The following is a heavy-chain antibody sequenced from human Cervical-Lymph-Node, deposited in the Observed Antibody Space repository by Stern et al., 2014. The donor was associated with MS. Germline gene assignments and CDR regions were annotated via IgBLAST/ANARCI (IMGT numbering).Heavy chain of an antibody. CDR3: IIAAVVPRDYYYGMDV. D-gene: IGHD6-13*01. Sequence: QVQLVQSGGGVVQPGRSLRLSCAASGFTFRNYGMHWVRQAPGKGLEWVAVISHDGTNKNYGDSVKGRVSISRDNSKNTLYLQMSSLRPEDTAVYYCIIAAVVPRDYYYGMDVWGQGTTVTVSS. V-gene: IGHV3-30*03. CDR1: GFTFRNYG. CDR2: ISHDGTNK. J-gene: IGHJ6*02.